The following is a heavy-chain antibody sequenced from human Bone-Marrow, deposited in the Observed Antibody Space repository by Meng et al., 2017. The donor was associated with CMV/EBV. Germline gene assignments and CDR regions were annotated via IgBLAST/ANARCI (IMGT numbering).Heavy chain of an antibody. CDR2: ISSGSNYV. Sequence: GGSLRLSCAASGFTFSAYTMNWVRQAPGKGLEWISSISSGSNYVNYTDSLKGRFTISRDNSKNTLYLQMNSLRAEDTAVYYCAREPRDGSYWNYYYYGMDVWGQGTTVTVSS. V-gene: IGHV3-21*01. J-gene: IGHJ6*02. CDR1: GFTFSAYT. D-gene: IGHD1-1*01. CDR3: AREPRDGSYWNYYYYGMDV.